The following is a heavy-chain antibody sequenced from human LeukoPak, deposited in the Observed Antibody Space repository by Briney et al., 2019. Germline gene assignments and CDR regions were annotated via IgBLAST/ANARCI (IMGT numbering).Heavy chain of an antibody. J-gene: IGHJ1*01. CDR1: GYTFTSYG. D-gene: IGHD6-6*01. V-gene: IGHV1-18*01. CDR2: ISAYNGNT. CDR3: ARDSLPYSSSPEYFQH. Sequence: ASVKVSCKASGYTFTSYGISWVRQAPGQGLEWMGWISAYNGNTNYAQKLQGRVTMTTDTSTSTAYMELRSLRSDDTAAYYCARDSLPYSSSPEYFQHWGQGTLVTVSS.